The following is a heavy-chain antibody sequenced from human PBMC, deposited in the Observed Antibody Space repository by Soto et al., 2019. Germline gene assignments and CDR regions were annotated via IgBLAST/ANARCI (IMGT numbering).Heavy chain of an antibody. CDR2: IKQDGSEK. CDR1: GFTFSSYW. Sequence: GGSLRLSCAASGFTFSSYWMSWVRQAPGKGLEWVANIKQDGSEKYYVDSVKGRFTISRDNAKNSLYLQMNSLRAEDTAVYYCARDQFLYYDSTPFDYWGQGTLVTVSS. D-gene: IGHD3-22*01. J-gene: IGHJ4*02. V-gene: IGHV3-7*01. CDR3: ARDQFLYYDSTPFDY.